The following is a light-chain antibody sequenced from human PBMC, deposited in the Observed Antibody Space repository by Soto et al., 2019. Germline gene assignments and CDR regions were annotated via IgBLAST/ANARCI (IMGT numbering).Light chain of an antibody. J-gene: IGKJ1*01. Sequence: EIVLTQSPATLSLSPGERATLSCRASQSVSSYLAWYQQKPGQAPRLLIYDASNRAHGIPARFSGSGSGTDFTLTISSLEPEDFAVYYCQQRSNWLTWTFGQGTTVDIK. CDR1: QSVSSY. CDR2: DAS. V-gene: IGKV3-11*01. CDR3: QQRSNWLTWT.